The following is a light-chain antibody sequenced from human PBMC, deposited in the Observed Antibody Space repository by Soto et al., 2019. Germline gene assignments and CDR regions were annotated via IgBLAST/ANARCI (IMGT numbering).Light chain of an antibody. V-gene: IGKV1-8*01. J-gene: IGKJ3*01. CDR3: QQYYSYPLA. CDR2: AAS. CDR1: QVISSD. Sequence: AIRMTQSQSSFSASTGDRVTITCRASQVISSDLAWYQQKPGKSPKLLIYAASTLQSGVPSRFSGSGSGTDFTLTISCLQSEDFATYYCQQYYSYPLAFGPGTKVDIK.